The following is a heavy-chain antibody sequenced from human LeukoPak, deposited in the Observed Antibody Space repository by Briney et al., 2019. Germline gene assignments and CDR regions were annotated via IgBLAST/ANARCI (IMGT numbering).Heavy chain of an antibody. V-gene: IGHV4-30-4*02. CDR1: GGSISSGDYY. D-gene: IGHD1-26*01. Sequence: SETLSLTCTVSGGSISSGDYYWSWIRQPPGKGLEWIGYIYYSGSTYYNPSLKSRVTISVDTSKNQFSLKLSSVTAADTAVYYCARARSSGSYSVDYWGQGTLVTVSS. CDR3: ARARSSGSYSVDY. CDR2: IYYSGST. J-gene: IGHJ4*02.